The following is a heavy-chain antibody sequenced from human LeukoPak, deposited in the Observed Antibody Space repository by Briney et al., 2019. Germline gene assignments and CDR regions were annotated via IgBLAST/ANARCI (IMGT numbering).Heavy chain of an antibody. CDR1: GFTFSTAF. D-gene: IGHD6-13*01. Sequence: PGGSLRLSCTASGFTFSTAFMNWVRQAPGKGLEWVARITSKSYEGTTDYAAPVKGRFTISRDDSKNTLYLQMNSLEIEDTAAYYCSIAFYGAPLAWGQGTLVTVSS. CDR2: ITSKSYEGTT. V-gene: IGHV3-15*01. CDR3: SIAFYGAPLA. J-gene: IGHJ5*02.